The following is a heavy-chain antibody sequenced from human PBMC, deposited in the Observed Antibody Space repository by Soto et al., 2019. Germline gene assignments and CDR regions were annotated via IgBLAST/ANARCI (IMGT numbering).Heavy chain of an antibody. J-gene: IGHJ4*01. D-gene: IGHD1-26*01. CDR2: ISGSGSGT. Sequence: PVGSLRLSCGVSGFTFSTYAMNWVRQAPGKGLEWLSLISGSGSGTYYADSVKGRFTISRDNSENTLYLQMNSLRAEDTAVYYCAKDQGNTIVGASRGFAHWGHGSLVTVSS. CDR1: GFTFSTYA. V-gene: IGHV3-23*01. CDR3: AKDQGNTIVGASRGFAH.